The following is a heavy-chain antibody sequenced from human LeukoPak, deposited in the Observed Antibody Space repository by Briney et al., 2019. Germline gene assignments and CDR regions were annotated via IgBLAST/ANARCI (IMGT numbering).Heavy chain of an antibody. V-gene: IGHV4-31*03. J-gene: IGHJ4*02. CDR1: GGSISSGGYY. Sequence: SETLSLTCTVSGGSISSGGYYWSWIRQHPGKGLEWIGYIYYSGSTYYNPSLKSRVTISVDTSKNQFSLKLSSVTAADTAVYYCARTRLQLAYFDYWGQGTLVTVSS. CDR2: IYYSGST. CDR3: ARTRLQLAYFDY. D-gene: IGHD6-13*01.